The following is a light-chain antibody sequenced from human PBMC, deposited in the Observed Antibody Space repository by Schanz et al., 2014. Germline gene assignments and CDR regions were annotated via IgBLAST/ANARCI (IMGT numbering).Light chain of an antibody. CDR2: GTS. J-gene: IGKJ1*01. Sequence: DIVLTQSPGTLSLSPGERATLSCRPSQSFRSSYLAWYQQKPGQAPRLLIYGTSSRATGIPDRFIGSGSGTDFTLTISSLEPEDFAVYYCQQYDRSPPTFGQGTRVEIK. CDR1: QSFRSSY. V-gene: IGKV3-20*01. CDR3: QQYDRSPPT.